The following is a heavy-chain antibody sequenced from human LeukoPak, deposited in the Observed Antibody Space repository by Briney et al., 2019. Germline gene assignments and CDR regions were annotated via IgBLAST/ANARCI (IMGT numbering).Heavy chain of an antibody. V-gene: IGHV1-18*01. CDR2: ISAFIGNT. CDR1: GYTFTSYG. D-gene: IGHD2-2*01. CDR3: ARGEGGDIVVVPAAGWGMDV. J-gene: IGHJ6*02. Sequence: VASVKVSCKASGYTFTSYGISWVRQAPGQGLEWMGWISAFIGNTNYAQKLQGRVTMTTDTSTSTAYMELRSLRSDDTAVYYGARGEGGDIVVVPAAGWGMDVWGQGTTVTVS.